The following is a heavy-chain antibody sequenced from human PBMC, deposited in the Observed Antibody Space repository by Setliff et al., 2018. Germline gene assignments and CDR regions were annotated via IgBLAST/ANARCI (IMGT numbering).Heavy chain of an antibody. V-gene: IGHV1-24*01. CDR1: GYTLTELS. Sequence: GASVKVSCKVSGYTLTELSMHWVRQAPGKGLEWMGGFDPEDGETIYAQKFQGRVTMTEDTSTDTAYMELSSLRFEDTAVYYCATGSGYYFIPVYWGQGTLVTVSS. D-gene: IGHD3-22*01. CDR2: FDPEDGET. CDR3: ATGSGYYFIPVY. J-gene: IGHJ4*02.